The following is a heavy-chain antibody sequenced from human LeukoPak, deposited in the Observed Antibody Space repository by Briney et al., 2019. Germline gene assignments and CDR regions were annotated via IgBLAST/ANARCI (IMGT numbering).Heavy chain of an antibody. J-gene: IGHJ4*02. CDR3: ARVPGSSGWNYYFDY. CDR2: ISSSGSTV. CDR1: GFTFSSYW. V-gene: IGHV3-48*03. D-gene: IGHD6-19*01. Sequence: GGSLRLSCAASGFTFSSYWMSWVRQAPGKGLEWVSYISSSGSTVHCADSVKGRFTISRDNTKNSLFLQMNSLRAEDTAVYYCARVPGSSGWNYYFDYWGQGTLVTVSS.